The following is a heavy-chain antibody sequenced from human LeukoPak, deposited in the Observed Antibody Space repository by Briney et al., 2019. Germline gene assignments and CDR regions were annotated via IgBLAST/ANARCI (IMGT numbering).Heavy chain of an antibody. J-gene: IGHJ4*02. CDR3: ARGRGAYSSSSGYNDY. CDR2: INHSGST. D-gene: IGHD6-6*01. CDR1: GGSFSGYY. V-gene: IGHV4-34*01. Sequence: TSETLSLTCAVYGGSFSGYYWSWIRRPPGKGLEWIGEINHSGSTNYNPSLKSRVTISVDTSKNQFSLKLSSVTAADTAVYYCARGRGAYSSSSGYNDYWGQGTLVTVSS.